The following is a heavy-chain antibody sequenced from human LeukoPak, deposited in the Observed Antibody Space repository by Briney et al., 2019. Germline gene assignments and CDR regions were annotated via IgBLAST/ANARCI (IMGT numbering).Heavy chain of an antibody. CDR2: ICYSGST. J-gene: IGHJ5*02. D-gene: IGHD3-10*01. CDR3: ARGGRGPFDP. V-gene: IGHV4-59*01. Sequence: SETLSLICSVSGGSISSYYWSWIRQPPGKGLEWIGYICYSGSTNYNPSLKSRVTISVDTSKNQFSLKLSSVTAADTAVYYCARGGRGPFDPWGQGTLVTVSS. CDR1: GGSISSYY.